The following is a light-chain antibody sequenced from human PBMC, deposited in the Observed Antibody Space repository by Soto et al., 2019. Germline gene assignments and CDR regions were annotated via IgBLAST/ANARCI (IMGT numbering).Light chain of an antibody. V-gene: IGKV1-16*01. CDR3: QQYQRYPPS. CDR2: GAT. CDR1: EGINIY. J-gene: IGKJ4*01. Sequence: DIQMTQSPPSLSASVVDRFTIIFLASEGINIYLAWFQQKPGKAPKSLIYGATSLQRGVPSRFSGSGGDTDFSLTISSLQPEDIATYYCQQYQRYPPSFGGGTKVDIK.